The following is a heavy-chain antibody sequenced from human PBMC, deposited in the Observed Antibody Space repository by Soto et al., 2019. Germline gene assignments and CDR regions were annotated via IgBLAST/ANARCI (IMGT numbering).Heavy chain of an antibody. J-gene: IGHJ6*02. CDR1: GGSISSYY. CDR2: IYDSGST. Sequence: QVQLQESGPGLVKPSETLSLTCTVSGGSISSYYWSWIRQPTGKGLEWIGYIYDSGSTNYNPSLKSRVTMSVDASKHQFALKLSSVTAADTAVYYCARMPATVVIRDYYGMDVWGQGTTVTVSS. D-gene: IGHD2-21*01. CDR3: ARMPATVVIRDYYGMDV. V-gene: IGHV4-59*01.